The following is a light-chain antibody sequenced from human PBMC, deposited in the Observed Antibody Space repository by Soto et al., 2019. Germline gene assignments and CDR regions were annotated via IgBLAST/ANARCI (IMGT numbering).Light chain of an antibody. CDR1: QSFRGL. V-gene: IGKV3-11*01. Sequence: EVVLTQSPVTLSLSPGERATLSCRASQSFRGLLAWYQQKPGQAPRLLIYDAYNRATGIPPRFSGSGSGTDLTLTISSLEPEDSAVYYCQQRSNWAITFGQGTRREIK. CDR3: QQRSNWAIT. CDR2: DAY. J-gene: IGKJ5*01.